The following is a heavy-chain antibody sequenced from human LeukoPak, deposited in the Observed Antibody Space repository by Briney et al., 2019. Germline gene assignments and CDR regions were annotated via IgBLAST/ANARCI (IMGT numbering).Heavy chain of an antibody. J-gene: IGHJ4*02. V-gene: IGHV3-7*01. Sequence: GGSLRLSCAASGFTFSSYWMSWVRQAPGKGPEWVANIKEDGSEKYYVDSVKGRFTISRDNAKNSLYLQMNSLRAEDTAVYYCARRHRDGYNSDWGQGTLVTVSS. CDR2: IKEDGSEK. CDR1: GFTFSSYW. D-gene: IGHD5-24*01. CDR3: ARRHRDGYNSD.